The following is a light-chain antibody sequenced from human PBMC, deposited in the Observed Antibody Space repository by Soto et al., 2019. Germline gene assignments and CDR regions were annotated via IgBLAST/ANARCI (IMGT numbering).Light chain of an antibody. V-gene: IGKV3-20*01. CDR1: QSVSSSY. J-gene: IGKJ1*01. CDR3: QHYGRSPPT. Sequence: EIVLTQSPGTLSLSPGERATLSCRASQSVSSSYLAWYQQKPGQAPRLLIYGASSRATGIPDRFSGSGSGTDFTLTISRLEPEDFAVYFCQHYGRSPPTCGQGTKVDIK. CDR2: GAS.